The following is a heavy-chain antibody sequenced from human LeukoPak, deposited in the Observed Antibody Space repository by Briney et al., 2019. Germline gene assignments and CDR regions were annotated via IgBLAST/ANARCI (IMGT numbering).Heavy chain of an antibody. V-gene: IGHV1-69*05. Sequence: SVKVSCKASGGTFSSYAISWVRQAPGQGLEWMGGIIPIFGTANYAQKFQGRVTITTDESTSTAYMELSSLRSEDTAVYYCARAGSRDGYIKPQYFQHSGQGTLVTVSS. CDR2: IIPIFGTA. CDR3: ARAGSRDGYIKPQYFQH. J-gene: IGHJ1*01. CDR1: GGTFSSYA. D-gene: IGHD5-24*01.